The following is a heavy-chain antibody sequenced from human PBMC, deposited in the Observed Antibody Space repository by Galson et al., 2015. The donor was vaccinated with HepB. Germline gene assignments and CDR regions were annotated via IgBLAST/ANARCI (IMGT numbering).Heavy chain of an antibody. D-gene: IGHD3-3*01. CDR3: AKVREGLRFRFDY. V-gene: IGHV3-23*01. Sequence: SLRLSCAASGFSFSNYAMSWVRQPPGKGLEWVSGISAGGGGTYYADSVKGRFTISRDNSNNTLVLQMNSLRAEDTAVYYCAKVREGLRFRFDYWGQGTLVTVSS. J-gene: IGHJ4*02. CDR1: GFSFSNYA. CDR2: ISAGGGGT.